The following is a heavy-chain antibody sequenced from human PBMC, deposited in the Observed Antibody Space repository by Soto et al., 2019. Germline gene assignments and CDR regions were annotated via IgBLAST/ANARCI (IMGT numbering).Heavy chain of an antibody. Sequence: PGGSLRLSCAASGFTFSSYAMHWVRQAPGKGLEYVSAISSNGGSTYYADSVKGRFTISRDNSKNTLYLQMGSLRAEDMAVYYCARVHSSSFWYFDLWGRGTLVTVSS. CDR1: GFTFSSYA. CDR2: ISSNGGST. CDR3: ARVHSSSFWYFDL. D-gene: IGHD6-13*01. J-gene: IGHJ2*01. V-gene: IGHV3-64*02.